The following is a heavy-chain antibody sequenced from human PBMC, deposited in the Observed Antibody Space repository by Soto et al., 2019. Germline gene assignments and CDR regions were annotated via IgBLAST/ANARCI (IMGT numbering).Heavy chain of an antibody. CDR3: ARDGGAAAGRTHYYYYMDV. V-gene: IGHV1-2*04. CDR2: INPNSGGT. CDR1: GYTFTGYY. J-gene: IGHJ6*03. Sequence: GASVKVSCKASGYTFTGYYMHWVRQAPGQGLEWMGWINPNSGGTNYAQKFQGWVTTTRDTSISTAYMELSRLRSDDTAVYYCARDGGAAAGRTHYYYYMDVWGKGTTVTVSS. D-gene: IGHD6-13*01.